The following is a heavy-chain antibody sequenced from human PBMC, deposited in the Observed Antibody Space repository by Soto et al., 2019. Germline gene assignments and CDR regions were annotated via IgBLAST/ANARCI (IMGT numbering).Heavy chain of an antibody. Sequence: QVQLVESGGGVVQPGRSLRLSCAASGFTFSSYAMHWVRQAPGKGLEWVAVISYDGSNKYHADSVKGRFTISRDNSKNTLYLQMNSLRAEYTAVYYCARGGPYGYFDYWGQGTLVTVSS. CDR3: ARGGPYGYFDY. V-gene: IGHV3-30-3*01. CDR2: ISYDGSNK. J-gene: IGHJ4*02. CDR1: GFTFSSYA. D-gene: IGHD3-10*01.